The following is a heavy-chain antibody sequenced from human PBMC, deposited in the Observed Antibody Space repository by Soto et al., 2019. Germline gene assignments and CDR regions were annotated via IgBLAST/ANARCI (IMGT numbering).Heavy chain of an antibody. J-gene: IGHJ6*02. CDR2: IWSDGSNK. V-gene: IGHV3-33*01. CDR3: ARGRYGMDV. CDR1: GFTFSSYS. Sequence: GGSLRLSCAASGFTFSSYSMHWVRQAPGKGLEWVAVIWSDGSNKYYADSVKGRFTISRDNSKNRLYLQMNSLRIEDTAVYNCARGRYGMDVWGRGTTVTVSS.